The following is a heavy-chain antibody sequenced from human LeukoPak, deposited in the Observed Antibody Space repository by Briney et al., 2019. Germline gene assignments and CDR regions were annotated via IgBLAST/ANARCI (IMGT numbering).Heavy chain of an antibody. CDR3: ARAQGIAAAGGYYYYYYYMDV. D-gene: IGHD6-13*01. CDR2: ISAYNGNT. CDR1: GYTFTSYG. Sequence: ASVKVSCKASGYTFTSYGISWVRQAPGQGLEWMGWISAYNGNTNYAQKLQGRVTMTTDTSTSTAYMELRSLRSDDTAVYYCARAQGIAAAGGYYYYYYYMDVWGKGTTVTISS. V-gene: IGHV1-18*01. J-gene: IGHJ6*03.